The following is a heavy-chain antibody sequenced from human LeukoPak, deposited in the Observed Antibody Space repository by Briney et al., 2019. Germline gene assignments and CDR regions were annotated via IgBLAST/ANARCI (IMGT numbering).Heavy chain of an antibody. CDR2: INHSGST. D-gene: IGHD3-22*01. CDR1: GGSFSGYY. Sequence: SETLSLTCAVYGGSFSGYYWSWIRQPPAKGLEWIGEINHSGSTNYNPSLKSRVTISVDTSKNQFSLKLSSVTAADTAVYYCAREWRRYYDSSGYYTFDYWGQGTLVTVSS. V-gene: IGHV4-34*01. CDR3: AREWRRYYDSSGYYTFDY. J-gene: IGHJ4*02.